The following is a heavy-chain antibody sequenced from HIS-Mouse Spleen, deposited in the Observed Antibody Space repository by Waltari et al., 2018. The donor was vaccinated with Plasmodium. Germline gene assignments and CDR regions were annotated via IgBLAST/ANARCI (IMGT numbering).Heavy chain of an antibody. J-gene: IGHJ3*02. CDR1: GFTVSSNY. CDR2: IYSGGST. D-gene: IGHD6-6*01. Sequence: EVQLVESGGGLIQPGGSLRLSCAASGFTVSSNYLRWVRQAPGKGLEWVSGIYSGGSTYYADSVKGRFTISRDNSKNTLYLQMNSLRAEDTAVYYCARGMKSSSSAFDIWGQGTMVTVSS. V-gene: IGHV3-53*01. CDR3: ARGMKSSSSAFDI.